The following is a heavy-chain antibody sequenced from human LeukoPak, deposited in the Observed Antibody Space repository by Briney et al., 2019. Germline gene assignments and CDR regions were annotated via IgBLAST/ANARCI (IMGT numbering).Heavy chain of an antibody. V-gene: IGHV4-59*01. D-gene: IGHD2-15*01. Sequence: SETLSLTCTVSGGSISSYYWSWIRQPPGKGLEWIGYIYYGGSTNYNPSLKSRVTISVDTSKNQFSLKLSSVTAADTAVYYCARDLGYCSGGSCYSGPYYYYGMDVWGQGTTVTVSS. CDR1: GGSISSYY. J-gene: IGHJ6*02. CDR3: ARDLGYCSGGSCYSGPYYYYGMDV. CDR2: IYYGGST.